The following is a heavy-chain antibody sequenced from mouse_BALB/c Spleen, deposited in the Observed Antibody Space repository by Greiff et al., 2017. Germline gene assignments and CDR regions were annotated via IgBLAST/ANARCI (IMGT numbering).Heavy chain of an antibody. V-gene: IGHV5-12-2*01. CDR1: GFTFSSYT. CDR3: ARQRYDAMDY. CDR2: ISNGGGST. J-gene: IGHJ4*01. Sequence: EVQRVESGGGLVQPGGSLKLSCAASGFTFSSYTMSWVRQTPEKRLEWVAYISNGGGSTYYPDTVKGRFTISRDNAKNTLYLQMSSLKSEDTAMYYCARQRYDAMDYWGQGTSVTVSS.